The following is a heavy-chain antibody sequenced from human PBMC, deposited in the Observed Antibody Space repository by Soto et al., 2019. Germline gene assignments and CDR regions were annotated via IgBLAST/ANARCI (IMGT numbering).Heavy chain of an antibody. D-gene: IGHD2-15*01. V-gene: IGHV1-18*01. Sequence: QVPLVQSGAEVKKPGASVKVSCKASGYTFTSYGIIWVRQAPGQGLEWMGWISAYNGNTNYAQKLQGRVTMTTDTSTSTAYMELRSLRSDDTAVYYCARGHCSGGSCYSGPLDYWGQGTLVTVSS. J-gene: IGHJ4*02. CDR1: GYTFTSYG. CDR3: ARGHCSGGSCYSGPLDY. CDR2: ISAYNGNT.